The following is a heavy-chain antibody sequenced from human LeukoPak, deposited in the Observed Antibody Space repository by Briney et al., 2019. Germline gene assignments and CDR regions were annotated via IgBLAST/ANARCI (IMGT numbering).Heavy chain of an antibody. V-gene: IGHV4-39*01. Sequence: SETLSLTCTVSGGSISSSSYYWGWIRQPPGKGLEWIGSTYYSGSTYYNPSLKSRVTISVDTSKNQFSLKLSSVTAADTAVYYCASDHYYYGMDVWGQGTTVTVSS. CDR1: GGSISSSSYY. CDR3: ASDHYYYGMDV. J-gene: IGHJ6*02. CDR2: TYYSGST.